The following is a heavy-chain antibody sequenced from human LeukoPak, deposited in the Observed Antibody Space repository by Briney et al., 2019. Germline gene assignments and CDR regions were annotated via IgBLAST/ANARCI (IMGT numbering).Heavy chain of an antibody. CDR3: ATHSWSYFGDAFDI. CDR2: IYYSGST. D-gene: IGHD1-26*01. V-gene: IGHV4-59*01. Sequence: PSETLSLSCTVSGGSISSYYWSWIRQPPGKGLEWIGYIYYSGSTNYNPSLKSRVTISVDTSKNQFSLKLSSVTAADTAVYYCATHSWSYFGDAFDIWGQGTMVTVSS. CDR1: GGSISSYY. J-gene: IGHJ3*02.